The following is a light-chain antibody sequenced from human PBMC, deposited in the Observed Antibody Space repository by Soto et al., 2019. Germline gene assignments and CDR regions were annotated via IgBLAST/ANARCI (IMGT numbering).Light chain of an antibody. V-gene: IGKV1-6*01. Sequence: IQVTQSPSSVSASVGDRVTITCRASQAIRSALGWYQQKPGKVPKLLIYAASTLQSGVPSRFSGSGFGTDFTLAISRLQPEDFATYYCLLDFGYFWAFGQGTKVDIK. J-gene: IGKJ1*01. CDR1: QAIRSA. CDR3: LLDFGYFWA. CDR2: AAS.